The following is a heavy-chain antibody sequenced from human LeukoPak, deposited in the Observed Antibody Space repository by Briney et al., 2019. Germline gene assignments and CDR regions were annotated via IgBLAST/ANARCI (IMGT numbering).Heavy chain of an antibody. V-gene: IGHV4-59*01. CDR1: GGSISSYY. J-gene: IGHJ4*02. Sequence: SETLSPTCTVSGGSISSYYWSWIRQPPGRGLEWSGYIYYSGSTNYNPSLKSRVTISVDTSKNQFSLKLSSVTAADTAVYYCARDNGAAAGTFDYWGQGTLVTVSS. D-gene: IGHD6-13*01. CDR3: ARDNGAAAGTFDY. CDR2: IYYSGST.